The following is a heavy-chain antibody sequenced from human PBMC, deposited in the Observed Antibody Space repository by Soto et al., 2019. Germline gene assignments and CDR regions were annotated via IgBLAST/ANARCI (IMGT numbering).Heavy chain of an antibody. CDR1: GGTFSSYA. J-gene: IGHJ6*02. V-gene: IGHV1-69*01. CDR3: ARGGGNRYYYGMDV. D-gene: IGHD3-16*01. Sequence: QVQLVQSGAEVKKPGSSVKVSCKASGGTFSSYAISWVRQAPGQGLEWMGGIIPIFGTANYAQKFQGRVTITADESTSPAYMGRSSLESEDTAMYYCARGGGNRYYYGMDVWGQGTTVTVSS. CDR2: IIPIFGTA.